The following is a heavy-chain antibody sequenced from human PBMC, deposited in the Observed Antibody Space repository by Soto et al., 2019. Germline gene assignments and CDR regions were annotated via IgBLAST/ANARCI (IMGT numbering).Heavy chain of an antibody. V-gene: IGHV3-7*05. Sequence: EEQLVASGGGLVQPGGSLRLACEASGFSFSSYWMTWVRQAPGKGLEWVANIKRDGSGGSYLDSVRGRFTVSRDNVSNSRYLQMDSLGAEAAALYYWATDVSTGSSSTLYVDAFDIWGQGTMVTVSS. CDR2: IKRDGSGG. CDR3: ATDVSTGSSSTLYVDAFDI. J-gene: IGHJ3*02. D-gene: IGHD3-10*01. CDR1: GFSFSSYW.